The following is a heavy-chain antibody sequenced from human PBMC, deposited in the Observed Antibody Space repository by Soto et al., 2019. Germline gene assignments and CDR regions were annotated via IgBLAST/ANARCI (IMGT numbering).Heavy chain of an antibody. Sequence: GGSLRLSCAASGFTFSNHWIHWVRQAPGKGLVWVSRMSNDGSVANYADSVKGRFTISRDNAKSSLYLQMNSLRAEDTAVYYCASAVANTRNGLDIWGPGTMVTVSS. CDR1: GFTFSNHW. CDR2: MSNDGSVA. J-gene: IGHJ3*02. CDR3: ASAVANTRNGLDI. V-gene: IGHV3-74*01. D-gene: IGHD5-12*01.